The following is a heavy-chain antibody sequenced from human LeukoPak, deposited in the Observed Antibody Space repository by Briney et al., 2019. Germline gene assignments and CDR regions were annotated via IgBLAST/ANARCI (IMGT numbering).Heavy chain of an antibody. CDR3: SRAETAFNIPGAY. D-gene: IGHD2/OR15-2a*01. CDR2: IHYSGST. CDR1: GVSISSHY. V-gene: IGHV4-59*11. J-gene: IGHJ4*02. Sequence: PSETLSLTCTASGVSISSHYRSWIRQPPGKGLEWIGYIHYSGSTNCNPSLKSRVTISLDTSKNQFSLKLTSVTAADTAEYYRSRAETAFNIPGAYWGQGTLVTVSS.